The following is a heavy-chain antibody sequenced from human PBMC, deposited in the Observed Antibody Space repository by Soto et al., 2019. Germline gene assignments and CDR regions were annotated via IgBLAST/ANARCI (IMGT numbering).Heavy chain of an antibody. V-gene: IGHV4-59*01. CDR2: IYYSGST. J-gene: IGHJ4*02. D-gene: IGHD4-17*01. Sequence: SETLSLTCTVSGGSISSYYWSWIRQPPGKGLEWIGYIYYSGSTNYNPSLKSRVTISVDTSKNQFSLKLSSVTAADTAVYYCARATGDYGHYFDYWGQGTLVTVSS. CDR1: GGSISSYY. CDR3: ARATGDYGHYFDY.